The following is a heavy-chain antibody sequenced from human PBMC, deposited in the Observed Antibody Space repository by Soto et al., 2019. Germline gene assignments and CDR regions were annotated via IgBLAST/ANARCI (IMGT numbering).Heavy chain of an antibody. V-gene: IGHV1-69*06. J-gene: IGHJ5*02. CDR3: ARGPHYYDSSGYGAGDDH. Sequence: QVQLVQSGAEVKKPGSSVQVSCKASGGTFSSYAINWVRQAPGQGLEWMGGIIPIFGTANYARKFQGSVTITADKSTSTAYMELSSRTSDDTAVDYCARGPHYYDSSGYGAGDDHWGQGTLVTVSS. CDR2: IIPIFGTA. D-gene: IGHD3-22*01. CDR1: GGTFSSYA.